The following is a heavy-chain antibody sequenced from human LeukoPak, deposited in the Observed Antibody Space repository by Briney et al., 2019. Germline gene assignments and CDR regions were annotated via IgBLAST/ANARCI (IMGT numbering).Heavy chain of an antibody. D-gene: IGHD1-26*01. V-gene: IGHV4-4*09. CDR3: AAGPWELDF. CDR2: IYNGGNT. Sequence: SETLSLTCAVSGVSINTYYASWIRQAPGKGLEFIGFIYNGGNTNYNPSLKSRATISVDTSNNQFSLRLTSVTAADTAMYYCAAGPWELDFWGQGTLVTVSS. CDR1: GVSINTYY. J-gene: IGHJ4*02.